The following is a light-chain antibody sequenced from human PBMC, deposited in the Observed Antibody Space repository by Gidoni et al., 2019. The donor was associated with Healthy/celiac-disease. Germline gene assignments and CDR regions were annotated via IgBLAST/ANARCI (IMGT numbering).Light chain of an antibody. CDR3: AAWDDSLSGPVV. CDR2: RNN. V-gene: IGLV1-47*01. Sequence: QSVLPQPPSPSATPGPRVTISCSGSSPNIGSNYVYWYQQLPGTAPKLLIYRNNQRPSGVPDRFSGSKSGTSASLAISGLRSEDEADYYCAAWDDSLSGPVVFGGGTKLTVL. J-gene: IGLJ2*01. CDR1: SPNIGSNY.